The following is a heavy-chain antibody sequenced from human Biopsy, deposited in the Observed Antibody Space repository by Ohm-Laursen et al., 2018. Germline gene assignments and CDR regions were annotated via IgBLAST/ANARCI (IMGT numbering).Heavy chain of an antibody. Sequence: SVKVSCKVSGYTFAGYYLHWVRQAPGHGLEWMGWINPNSGNANYAQSFQGRLTVTRDTSISTAYMELTSLTFDDTAIYYCARVPAYPSIDGYYGLDLWGQGTTVIVPS. D-gene: IGHD3-9*01. CDR1: GYTFAGYY. CDR3: ARVPAYPSIDGYYGLDL. J-gene: IGHJ6*02. CDR2: INPNSGNA. V-gene: IGHV1-2*02.